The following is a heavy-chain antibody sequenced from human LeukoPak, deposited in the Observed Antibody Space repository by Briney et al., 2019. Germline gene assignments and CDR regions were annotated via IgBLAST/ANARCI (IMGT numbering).Heavy chain of an antibody. D-gene: IGHD6-13*01. V-gene: IGHV3-23*01. Sequence: GGSLRLSCAASGFTFSSYAMSWVRQAPGKGLEWVSAISGSGGSTYYADSVKGRFTISRDNSKNTLYLQMNSLRAEDTAVYYCARNKDHSSWYFVGAFDIWGQGTMVTVSS. CDR2: ISGSGGST. CDR3: ARNKDHSSWYFVGAFDI. CDR1: GFTFSSYA. J-gene: IGHJ3*02.